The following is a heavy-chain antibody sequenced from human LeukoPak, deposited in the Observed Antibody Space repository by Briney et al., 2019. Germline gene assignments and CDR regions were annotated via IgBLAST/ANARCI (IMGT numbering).Heavy chain of an antibody. D-gene: IGHD6-13*01. V-gene: IGHV1-69*13. Sequence: SVKVSCKASGGTFTSYAISWVRQTPGQGLEWMGGIIPIFGTANYAQKFQGRVTITADESTSTAYMELSSLRSEDTAVYYCARDFSSWFPLDYWGQGTLVTVSS. J-gene: IGHJ4*02. CDR3: ARDFSSWFPLDY. CDR2: IIPIFGTA. CDR1: GGTFTSYA.